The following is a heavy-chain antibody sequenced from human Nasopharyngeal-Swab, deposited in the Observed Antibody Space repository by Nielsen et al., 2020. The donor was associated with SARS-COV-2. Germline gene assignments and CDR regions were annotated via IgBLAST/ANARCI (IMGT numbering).Heavy chain of an antibody. CDR2: INHSGST. V-gene: IGHV4-39*07. Sequence: SETLSLTCTVSGGSISSSSYYWSWIRQPPGKGLEWIGEINHSGSTNYNPSLKSRVTISVDTSKNQFSLKLSSVTAADTAVYYCARGPRYCSGGSCYQVFYYYMDVGGKGTTVTVSS. D-gene: IGHD2-15*01. J-gene: IGHJ6*03. CDR1: GGSISSSSYY. CDR3: ARGPRYCSGGSCYQVFYYYMDV.